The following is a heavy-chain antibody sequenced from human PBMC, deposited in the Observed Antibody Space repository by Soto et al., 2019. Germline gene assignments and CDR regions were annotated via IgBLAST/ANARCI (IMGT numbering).Heavy chain of an antibody. CDR2: INHSGST. V-gene: IGHV4-34*01. D-gene: IGHD3-9*01. CDR1: CGSFSGYY. CDR3: ARVFGFYDILTGLNWFDP. J-gene: IGHJ5*02. Sequence: SSETLSLTCAVYCGSFSGYYWSWIRQPPGKGLEWIGEINHSGSTNYNPSLKSRVTISVDTSKNQFSLKLSSVTAADTAVYYCARVFGFYDILTGLNWFDPWGQGTLVTVPS.